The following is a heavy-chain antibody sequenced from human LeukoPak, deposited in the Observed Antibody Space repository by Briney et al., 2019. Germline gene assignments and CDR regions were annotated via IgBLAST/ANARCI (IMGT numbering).Heavy chain of an antibody. CDR2: ISSSSSTI. D-gene: IGHD3-10*01. V-gene: IGHV3-48*04. Sequence: GGSLRLSCAASGFTFSSYSMTWVRQAPGKGLEWVSYISSSSSTIYYADSVKGRFTISRDNAKNSLYLQMNSLRAEDTAVYYCAAASLMVRGVIDYWGQGTLVTVSS. CDR1: GFTFSSYS. J-gene: IGHJ4*02. CDR3: AAASLMVRGVIDY.